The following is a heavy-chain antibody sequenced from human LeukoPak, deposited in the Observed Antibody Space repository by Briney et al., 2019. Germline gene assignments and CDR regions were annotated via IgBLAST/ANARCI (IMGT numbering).Heavy chain of an antibody. CDR1: GFTFNSFS. Sequence: PGGSLRLSCAASGFTFNSFSMNWVRQAPGKGLEWVSSISSSTIYTYYADSVKGRFTISRDNAKNSLYLQMNSLRAEDTAVYYCASTPNGVAAIYFDYWGQGTLVTVSS. D-gene: IGHD2-15*01. J-gene: IGHJ4*02. CDR3: ASTPNGVAAIYFDY. V-gene: IGHV3-21*01. CDR2: ISSSTIYT.